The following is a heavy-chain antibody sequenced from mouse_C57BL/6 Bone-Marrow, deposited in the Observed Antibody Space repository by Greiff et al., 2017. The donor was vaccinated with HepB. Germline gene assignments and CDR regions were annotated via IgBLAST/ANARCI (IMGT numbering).Heavy chain of an antibody. Sequence: VQLQQSGAELVRPGTSVKLSCKASGYTFTSYWMHWVQQTPGQGLEWIGGIDPSDSYTNYNQKFKGKATLSVDTSSSTTYMQLSSLTSEDSAVYYCAREDYGNYGDCYFDDWGTGTTVTVSS. CDR3: AREDYGNYGDCYFDD. D-gene: IGHD2-1*01. V-gene: IGHV1-59*01. CDR1: GYTFTSYW. CDR2: IDPSDSYT. J-gene: IGHJ1*03.